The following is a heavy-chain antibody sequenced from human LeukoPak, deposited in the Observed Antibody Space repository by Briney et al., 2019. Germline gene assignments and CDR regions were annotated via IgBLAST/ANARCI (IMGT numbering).Heavy chain of an antibody. J-gene: IGHJ4*02. CDR1: GGSISSYY. V-gene: IGHV4-59*01. Sequence: SETLSLTCTVSGGSISSYYWSWIRQPPGKGLEWIGYIYYSGSTNYNPSLKSRVTISVDTSKNQFSLKLSSVTAADTAVYYCARGNTAMVTYYFDDWGQGTLVTVSS. CDR2: IYYSGST. CDR3: ARGNTAMVTYYFDD. D-gene: IGHD5-18*01.